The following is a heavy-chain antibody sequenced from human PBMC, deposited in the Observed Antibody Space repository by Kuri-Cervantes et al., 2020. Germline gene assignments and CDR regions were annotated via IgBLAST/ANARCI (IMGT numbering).Heavy chain of an antibody. CDR2: ISYDGSNK. CDR1: GFTVSSNY. V-gene: IGHV3-30*18. D-gene: IGHD3-22*01. Sequence: GESLKISCAASGFTVSSNYMSWVRQAPGKGLEWVAVISYDGSNKYYAASVKGRFTISRNNSKNTLYLQMNSLRAEDTAVYYCAKAGGGYYYDTHDYWGQGTLVTVSS. CDR3: AKAGGGYYYDTHDY. J-gene: IGHJ4*02.